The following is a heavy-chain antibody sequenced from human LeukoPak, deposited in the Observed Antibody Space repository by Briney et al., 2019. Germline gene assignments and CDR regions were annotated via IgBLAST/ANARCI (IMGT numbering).Heavy chain of an antibody. J-gene: IGHJ4*02. CDR1: GFTFSSYA. D-gene: IGHD5-12*01. CDR2: ISGSGGST. V-gene: IGHV3-23*01. Sequence: PGGSLRLSCAASGFTFSSYAMSWVRQAPGKGLEWVSAISGSGGSTYYADSVRGRFTISRDNSKNTLYLQMNSLRAEDTAVYYCAKTRWLQFVPHDYWGQGTLVTVSS. CDR3: AKTRWLQFVPHDY.